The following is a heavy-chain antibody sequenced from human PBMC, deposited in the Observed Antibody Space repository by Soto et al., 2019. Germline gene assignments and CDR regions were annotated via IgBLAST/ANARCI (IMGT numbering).Heavy chain of an antibody. CDR1: GFSFNVYY. CDR2: ISILGDST. D-gene: IGHD6-19*01. V-gene: IGHV3-11*01. J-gene: IGHJ3*01. Sequence: QEQLAESGGGLVKPGGSLRLSCAASGFSFNVYYMTWIRQAPGSGLEWVASISILGDSTYYADSVKGRFTISRDNVKNSLDQQMDTLRAEDTAVYYCARDRAGTRTFPHNTFNLWGQGTTVTVAS. CDR3: ARDRAGTRTFPHNTFNL.